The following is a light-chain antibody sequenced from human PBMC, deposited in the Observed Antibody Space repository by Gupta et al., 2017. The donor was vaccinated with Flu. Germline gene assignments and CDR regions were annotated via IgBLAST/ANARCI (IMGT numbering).Light chain of an antibody. CDR2: ENS. CDR3: ATWDSSLIAGV. Sequence: QSVLTQPPSVTAAPGQKVTISCPGSSSNIGKNFVSWYQQLPGTAPKLLIFENSNRPSGIPDRFSGSKSGTSATLGITGLQTGDEADYYCATWDSSLIAGVFGGGTTLTVL. J-gene: IGLJ3*02. V-gene: IGLV1-51*02. CDR1: SSNIGKNF.